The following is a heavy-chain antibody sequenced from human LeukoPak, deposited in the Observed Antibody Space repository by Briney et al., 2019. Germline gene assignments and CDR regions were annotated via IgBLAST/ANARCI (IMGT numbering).Heavy chain of an antibody. CDR2: IYSGGST. Sequence: PGGSLRLSCAASGFTVSSNYMSWVRQAPGKGLEWVSVIYSGGSTYYADSVKGRFTISRDNSKNTLYLQMNSLRAEDTAVYYCARVRITMIVVVRRIDAFDIWGQGTMVTVSS. J-gene: IGHJ3*02. CDR1: GFTVSSNY. V-gene: IGHV3-53*01. CDR3: ARVRITMIVVVRRIDAFDI. D-gene: IGHD3-22*01.